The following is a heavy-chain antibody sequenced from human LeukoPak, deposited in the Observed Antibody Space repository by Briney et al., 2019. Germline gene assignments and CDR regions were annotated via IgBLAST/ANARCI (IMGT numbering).Heavy chain of an antibody. CDR3: VREYSGWLAAAGA. D-gene: IGHD6-13*01. Sequence: GGSLRLSCAASGFTFSSYWMSWVRQAPGKGLEWVANIKQDGSEKYYVDSVKGRFTISRDNAKNSLYLQMNSLRAEDTAVYYCVREYSGWLAAAGAWGQGTLVTVSS. V-gene: IGHV3-7*01. CDR2: IKQDGSEK. J-gene: IGHJ1*01. CDR1: GFTFSSYW.